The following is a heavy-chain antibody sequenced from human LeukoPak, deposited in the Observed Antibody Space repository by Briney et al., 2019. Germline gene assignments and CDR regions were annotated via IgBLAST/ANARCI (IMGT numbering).Heavy chain of an antibody. J-gene: IGHJ4*02. D-gene: IGHD3/OR15-3a*01. Sequence: ASVKVSCKASGGTFSSYAISWVRQAPGQGLEWMGGIIPIFGTANYAQKFQGRVTITADESTSTAYMELSSLRSEDTAVYYCARDAWTRTYFDHWGQGTLVTVSS. V-gene: IGHV1-69*13. CDR3: ARDAWTRTYFDH. CDR1: GGTFSSYA. CDR2: IIPIFGTA.